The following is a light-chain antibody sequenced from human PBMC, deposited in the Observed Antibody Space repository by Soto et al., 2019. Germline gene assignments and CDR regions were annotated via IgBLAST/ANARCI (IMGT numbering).Light chain of an antibody. CDR3: SSYTSTNTHYV. CDR1: SSNIGAGFD. J-gene: IGLJ1*01. CDR2: GNS. V-gene: IGLV1-40*01. Sequence: QSVLTQPPSVSGAPGQRVTISCTGSSSNIGAGFDVHWYHQIAGTAPKLLIYGNSNRPSGVPDRFSGSKSGTSASLAINGLQADDEADYYCSSYTSTNTHYVFGTGTKVTVL.